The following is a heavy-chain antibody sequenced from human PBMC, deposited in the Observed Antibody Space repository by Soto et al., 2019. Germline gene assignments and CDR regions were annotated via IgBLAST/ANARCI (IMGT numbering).Heavy chain of an antibody. CDR1: GYTFTSYA. V-gene: IGHV1-3*01. D-gene: IGHD4-17*01. CDR3: ARDTTTVVTHWYFDL. CDR2: INAGNGNT. Sequence: QVQLVQSGAEVKKPGASVTVSCKASGYTFTSYAMPWVRQAPGQRLEWMGWINAGNGNTKYSQKFQGRGTITRDTSASTAYMELSSLRSEDTAVYYCARDTTTVVTHWYFDLWGRGTLVTVSS. J-gene: IGHJ2*01.